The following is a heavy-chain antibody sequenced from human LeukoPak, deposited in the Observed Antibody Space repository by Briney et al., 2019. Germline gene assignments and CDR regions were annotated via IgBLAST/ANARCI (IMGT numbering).Heavy chain of an antibody. Sequence: SETLSLTCTVSGGSISSYYWSWIRQPPGKGLEWIGYIYYSGSTNYNPSLKSRVTISVDTSKNQFSLRLSSVTAADTAVYYCARVGDTMVRGVISWLDYWGQGTLVTVSS. CDR3: ARVGDTMVRGVISWLDY. CDR2: IYYSGST. CDR1: GGSISSYY. J-gene: IGHJ4*02. V-gene: IGHV4-59*01. D-gene: IGHD3-10*01.